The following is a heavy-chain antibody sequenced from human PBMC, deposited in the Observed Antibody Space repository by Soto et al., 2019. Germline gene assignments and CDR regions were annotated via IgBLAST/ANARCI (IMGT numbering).Heavy chain of an antibody. D-gene: IGHD6-6*01. CDR3: VRSSIEPRIFMYPFDY. V-gene: IGHV4-34*01. CDR1: GGSFSGYY. J-gene: IGHJ4*02. CDR2: INHSGST. Sequence: SETLSLTCAVYGGSFSGYYWTWIRQPPGTGLEWIAEINHSGSTNYNPSLKSRVTISLDTSKNQFSLRLNSVTAADTAVYFCVRSSIEPRIFMYPFDYWGLGTLVTVSS.